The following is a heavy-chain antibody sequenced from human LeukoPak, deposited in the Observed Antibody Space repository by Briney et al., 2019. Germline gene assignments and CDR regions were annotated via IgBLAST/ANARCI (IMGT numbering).Heavy chain of an antibody. CDR3: TREAGVGNWFDP. CDR1: GYTFTDYY. D-gene: IGHD3-3*01. Sequence: GASVKVSCRASGYTFTDYYIHWVRQAPGQGLEWMGWINPDNGGTNYAQKFQGRVTMTRDTSIRTVYMDLSRLRSGDTAVFYCTREAGVGNWFDPWGQGTQVTVSS. J-gene: IGHJ5*02. V-gene: IGHV1-2*02. CDR2: INPDNGGT.